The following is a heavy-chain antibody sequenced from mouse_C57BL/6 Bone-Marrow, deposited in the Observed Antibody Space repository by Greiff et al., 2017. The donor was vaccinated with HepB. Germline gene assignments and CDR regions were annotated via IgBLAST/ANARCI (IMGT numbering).Heavy chain of an antibody. J-gene: IGHJ4*01. CDR2: INPNYGTT. CDR1: GYSFTDYN. D-gene: IGHD1-1*01. V-gene: IGHV1-39*01. CDR3: APLYYGSSYGYYYAMDY. Sequence: VQLQQSGPELVKPGASVKISCKASGYSFTDYNMNWVKQSNGKSLEWIGVINPNYGTTSYNQKFKGKATLTVDQSSSTAYMQLNSLTSEDSAVYYCAPLYYGSSYGYYYAMDYWGQGTSVTVSS.